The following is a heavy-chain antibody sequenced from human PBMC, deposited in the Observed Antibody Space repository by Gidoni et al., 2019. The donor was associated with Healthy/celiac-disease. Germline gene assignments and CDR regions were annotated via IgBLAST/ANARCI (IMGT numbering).Heavy chain of an antibody. J-gene: IGHJ1*01. Sequence: QVQLQESGPGLVKPSQTLSLTCTVSGGSISSGSYYWSWIRQPAGKGLEWIGRIYTSGSTNYNPSLKSRVTISVDTSKNQFSLKLSSVTAADTAVYYCARGPYSGYAQMNAEYFQHWGQGTLVTVSS. CDR3: ARGPYSGYAQMNAEYFQH. D-gene: IGHD5-12*01. CDR2: IYTSGST. V-gene: IGHV4-61*02. CDR1: GGSISSGSYY.